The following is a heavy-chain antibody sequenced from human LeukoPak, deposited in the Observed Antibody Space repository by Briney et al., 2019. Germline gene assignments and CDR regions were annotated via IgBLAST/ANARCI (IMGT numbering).Heavy chain of an antibody. V-gene: IGHV4-61*01. Sequence: SETLSLTCTVSGGSVSSGSYYWSWIRQPPGKGLEWIGYIYYSGSAYYNPSLKSRVTISVDTSENQFSLKLSSVTAADTAVYYCARVNYGSATKEDYWGQGTLVTVSS. CDR1: GGSVSSGSYY. D-gene: IGHD3-10*01. CDR2: IYYSGSA. CDR3: ARVNYGSATKEDY. J-gene: IGHJ4*02.